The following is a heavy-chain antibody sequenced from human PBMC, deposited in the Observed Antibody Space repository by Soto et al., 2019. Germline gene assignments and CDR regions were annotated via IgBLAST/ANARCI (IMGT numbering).Heavy chain of an antibody. CDR2: IYYSGST. D-gene: IGHD3-22*01. J-gene: IGHJ6*02. CDR3: ARQYYYDSSGHNEYGMDV. V-gene: IGHV4-30-4*01. Sequence: QVQLQESGPGLVKPSQTLSLTCTVSGGSISSGDYYWSWIRQPPGKGLEWIGYIYYSGSTYYNPSRKGRVTISVDTSKNQFALKLSSVTAADTAVYYCARQYYYDSSGHNEYGMDVWGQGTTVTVSS. CDR1: GGSISSGDYY.